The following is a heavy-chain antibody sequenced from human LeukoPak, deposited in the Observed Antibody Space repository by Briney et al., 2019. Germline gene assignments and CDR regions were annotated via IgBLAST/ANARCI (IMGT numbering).Heavy chain of an antibody. V-gene: IGHV3-66*01. Sequence: PGGSLRLSCAVSGVNISGHYMNWVRQAPGKGLEFVAIKNGTGTEFYADSVERRFTIYMDTSKNTVFLQMNSLRVEDTAVYHCARDPPPETYGSSGFFDYWGQGTLVTVSS. CDR1: GVNISGHY. J-gene: IGHJ4*02. CDR2: KNGTGTE. CDR3: ARDPPPETYGSSGFFDY. D-gene: IGHD3-22*01.